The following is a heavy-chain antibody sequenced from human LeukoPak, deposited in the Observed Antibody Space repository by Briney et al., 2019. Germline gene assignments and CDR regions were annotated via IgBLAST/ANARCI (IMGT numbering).Heavy chain of an antibody. Sequence: PGGSLRLSCAASGFTFSSYAMSWVRQAPGKGLEWVSAISGSGGSTYYADSVKGRFTISRDNPKNTLYLQMNSLRAEDTAVYYCAKGRVYDSSGYYAYWGQGILVTVSS. CDR2: ISGSGGST. CDR3: AKGRVYDSSGYYAY. CDR1: GFTFSSYA. V-gene: IGHV3-23*01. J-gene: IGHJ4*02. D-gene: IGHD3-22*01.